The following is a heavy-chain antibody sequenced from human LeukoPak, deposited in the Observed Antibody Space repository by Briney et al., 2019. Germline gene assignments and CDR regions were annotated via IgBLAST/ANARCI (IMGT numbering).Heavy chain of an antibody. Sequence: SETLSLTCAVYGGSFSGYYWSWIRQPPGKGLEWIGEINHSESTNYNPSPKSRVTISVDTSKNQFSLKLSSVTAADTAVYYCARARYCSSTSCYGTFDYWGQGTLVTVSS. CDR1: GGSFSGYY. J-gene: IGHJ4*02. CDR2: INHSEST. CDR3: ARARYCSSTSCYGTFDY. D-gene: IGHD2-2*01. V-gene: IGHV4-34*01.